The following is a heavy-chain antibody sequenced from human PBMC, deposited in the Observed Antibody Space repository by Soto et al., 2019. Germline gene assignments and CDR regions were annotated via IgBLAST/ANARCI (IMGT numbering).Heavy chain of an antibody. J-gene: IGHJ6*03. Sequence: ASVKVSCKASGYTFTDYYIHWVRQAPGQGLEWMGWMNPNSGNTDYAQKFQGRVTMTRNTSISTAYMELSSLRSEDTAVYYCATHDQSYYYYMDVWGKGTTVTVSS. CDR1: GYTFTDYY. CDR2: MNPNSGNT. V-gene: IGHV1-8*02. D-gene: IGHD2-2*01. CDR3: ATHDQSYYYYMDV.